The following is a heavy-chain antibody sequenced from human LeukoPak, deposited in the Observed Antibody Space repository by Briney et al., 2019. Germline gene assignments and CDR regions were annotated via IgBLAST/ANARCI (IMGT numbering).Heavy chain of an antibody. V-gene: IGHV3-7*04. D-gene: IGHD1-26*01. J-gene: IGHJ4*02. Sequence: PGGSLRLSCAASGFTFSSYWMSWVRQPPGKGLEWVANIKQDGSEKYYVDSVKGRFTISRDNAKNSLYLQMNSLRAENTAVYYCARAISGSYFLYWGQGTLVTVSS. CDR2: IKQDGSEK. CDR3: ARAISGSYFLY. CDR1: GFTFSSYW.